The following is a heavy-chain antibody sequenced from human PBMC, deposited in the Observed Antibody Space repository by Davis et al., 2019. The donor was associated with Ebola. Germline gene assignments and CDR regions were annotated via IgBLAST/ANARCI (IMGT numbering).Heavy chain of an antibody. J-gene: IGHJ4*02. D-gene: IGHD3-22*01. V-gene: IGHV3-23*01. CDR1: GFTFSRYG. Sequence: GESLKISCEASGFTFSRYGMHWVRQAPGKGLEWVSAISGSGGSTYYADSVKGRFTISRDNSKNTLYLQMNSLRAEDTAVYYCAKRGYYDSSGYYSDVIRFDYWGQGTLVTVSS. CDR3: AKRGYYDSSGYYSDVIRFDY. CDR2: ISGSGGST.